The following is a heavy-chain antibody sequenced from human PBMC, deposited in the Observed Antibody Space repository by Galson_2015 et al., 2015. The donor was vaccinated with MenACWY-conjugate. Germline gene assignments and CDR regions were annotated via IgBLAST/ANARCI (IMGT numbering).Heavy chain of an antibody. CDR1: SGSISSFY. J-gene: IGHJ4*02. D-gene: IGHD1-26*01. CDR3: ARGPTGSYLSIDY. Sequence: SETLSLTCTVSSGSISSFYWSWIRQPPGKGLEWIGYIHYSGTSRYTPSLESRVTISVDTSKKQVSLKLNSVTPADTAVYYCARGPTGSYLSIDYWGQGTLVTVSS. CDR2: IHYSGTS. V-gene: IGHV4-59*01.